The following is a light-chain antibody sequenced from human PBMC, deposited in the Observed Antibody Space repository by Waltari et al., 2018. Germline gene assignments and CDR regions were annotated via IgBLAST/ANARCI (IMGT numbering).Light chain of an antibody. CDR2: DAT. V-gene: IGLV2-23*01. J-gene: IGLJ3*02. Sequence: QSALTQPASVSGSPGQSITISCTGSSGYIGTYHLVTWYQQHPGNAPRLLIHDATKRPSGISSRFSGSKSGNTASLTISGLQAEDEADYFCGSYAGGTSWVFGGGTQVTVL. CDR1: SGYIGTYHL. CDR3: GSYAGGTSWV.